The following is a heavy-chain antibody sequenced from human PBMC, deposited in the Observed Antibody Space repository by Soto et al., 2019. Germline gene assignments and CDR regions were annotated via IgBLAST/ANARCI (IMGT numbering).Heavy chain of an antibody. CDR1: GYTFTSYG. Sequence: KVSCKASGYTFTSYGISWVRQAPGQGLEWMGWISAYNGNTNYAQKLQGRVTMTTDTSTSTAYMELRSLRSDDTAVYYCARDLVLRGAGAFDIWGQGTMVTVSS. CDR3: ARDLVLRGAGAFDI. CDR2: ISAYNGNT. V-gene: IGHV1-18*04. J-gene: IGHJ3*02. D-gene: IGHD6-6*01.